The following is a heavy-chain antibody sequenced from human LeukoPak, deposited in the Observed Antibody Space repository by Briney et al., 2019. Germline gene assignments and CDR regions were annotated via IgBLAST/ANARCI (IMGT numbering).Heavy chain of an antibody. V-gene: IGHV4-4*07. J-gene: IGHJ6*02. CDR2: IYTSGST. Sequence: SETLSLTCTVSGGSISSYYWSWIRQPPGKGLEWIGRIYTSGSTNYNPSLKSRVTMSVDTSKNQFSLKLSSVTAADTAVYYCARDRGTPSYYYGMDVWGQGTTVTVSS. D-gene: IGHD1-1*01. CDR1: GGSISSYY. CDR3: ARDRGTPSYYYGMDV.